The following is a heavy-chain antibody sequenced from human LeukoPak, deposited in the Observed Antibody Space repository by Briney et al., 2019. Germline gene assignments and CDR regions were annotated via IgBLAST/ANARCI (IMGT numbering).Heavy chain of an antibody. CDR2: IYYSGST. CDR3: ARHGGPILGYYDFWSGYPHIFDY. D-gene: IGHD3-3*01. J-gene: IGHJ4*02. CDR1: GGSISSSSYY. Sequence: ASETLSLTCTVSGGSISSSSYYWGWIRQPPGKGLEWIGSIYYSGSTYYNPSLKSRVTISVDTSKNQFSLKLSSVTAADTAVYYCARHGGPILGYYDFWSGYPHIFDYWGQGTLVTVSS. V-gene: IGHV4-39*01.